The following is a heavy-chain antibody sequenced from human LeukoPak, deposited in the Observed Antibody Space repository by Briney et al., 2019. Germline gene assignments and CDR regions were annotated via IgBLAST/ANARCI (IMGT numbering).Heavy chain of an antibody. CDR1: GYSFSSYR. Sequence: GESLKISCKGSGYSFSSYRIGWVRQMPGKGLEWMGIIHPGDSDARYSPSFQGQVTISADKSINTAYLQWSSLKASDTAMYYCARQAYCGGDCSANFDYWGQGTLVTVSS. CDR2: IHPGDSDA. V-gene: IGHV5-51*01. CDR3: ARQAYCGGDCSANFDY. D-gene: IGHD2-21*02. J-gene: IGHJ4*02.